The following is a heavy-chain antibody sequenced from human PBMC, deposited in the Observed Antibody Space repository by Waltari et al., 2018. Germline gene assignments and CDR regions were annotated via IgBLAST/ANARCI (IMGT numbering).Heavy chain of an antibody. J-gene: IGHJ4*02. D-gene: IGHD6-13*01. CDR3: VRGKMYSRPYFDY. CDR1: GESFIGYY. Sequence: QMQLQQWGAGLLKPSETLSLTCAVSGESFIGYYWNWIRQPPGRGLEWIGEIHHSGSITYNPSLESRITISQDMSKNQFSLKLTSVTAADTAVYYCVRGKMYSRPYFDYWGQGTLVTVSS. V-gene: IGHV4-34*01. CDR2: IHHSGSI.